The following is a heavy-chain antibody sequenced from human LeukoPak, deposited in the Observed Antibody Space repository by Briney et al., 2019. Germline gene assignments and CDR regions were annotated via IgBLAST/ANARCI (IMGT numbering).Heavy chain of an antibody. CDR1: GYTFTSYY. V-gene: IGHV1-46*01. J-gene: IGHJ4*02. Sequence: ASVKVSCKASGYTFTSYYMHWVRQAPGQGLEWMGIINPSGGSTSYAQKSQGRVTMTRDTSITTAYMELSSLRSDDTAMYYCARAQLGYCGGGSCYPHYWGQGTLVTVSS. CDR2: INPSGGST. CDR3: ARAQLGYCGGGSCYPHY. D-gene: IGHD2-15*01.